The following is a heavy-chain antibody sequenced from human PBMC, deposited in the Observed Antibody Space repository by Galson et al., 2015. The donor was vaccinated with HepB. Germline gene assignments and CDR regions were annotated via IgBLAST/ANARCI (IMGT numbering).Heavy chain of an antibody. D-gene: IGHD2-15*01. CDR2: INPSGGIT. CDR3: ARDRCSGGSCWPPDADAY. Sequence: SVKVSCKASGYTFTSYYMHWVRQAPGQGLEWMGIINPSGGITSYAQKFQGRVTMTRDTSTSTVYMELSSLRSEDTAVYYCARDRCSGGSCWPPDADAYWGQGTLVTVSS. CDR1: GYTFTSYY. V-gene: IGHV1-46*01. J-gene: IGHJ4*02.